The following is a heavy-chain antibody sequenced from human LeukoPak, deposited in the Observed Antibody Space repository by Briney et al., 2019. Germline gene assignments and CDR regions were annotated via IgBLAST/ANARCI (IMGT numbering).Heavy chain of an antibody. CDR3: ARVNTGYSYGYAPAY. J-gene: IGHJ4*02. CDR1: GFTFTSYD. D-gene: IGHD5-18*01. CDR2: MNPNSGNT. V-gene: IGHV1-8*01. Sequence: ASVKVSCKASGFTFTSYDINWVRQATGQGLEWMGWMNPNSGNTGYAQKFQGRVTMTRNTSISTAYMELSSLRSEDTAVYYCARVNTGYSYGYAPAYWGQGTLVTVSS.